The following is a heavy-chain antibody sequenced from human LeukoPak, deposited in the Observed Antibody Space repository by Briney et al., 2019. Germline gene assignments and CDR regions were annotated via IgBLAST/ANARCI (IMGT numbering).Heavy chain of an antibody. V-gene: IGHV1-69*13. CDR1: GGTFSSYA. CDR2: IIPIFGTA. CDR3: ARDSFPRSSSWYYYYYGMDV. D-gene: IGHD6-13*01. J-gene: IGHJ6*02. Sequence: SVKVSCKASGGTFSSYAISWVRQATGQGLEWMGGIIPIFGTANYAQKFQGRVTITADGSTSTAYMELSSLRSEDTAVYYCARDSFPRSSSWYYYYYGMDVWGQGTTVTVSS.